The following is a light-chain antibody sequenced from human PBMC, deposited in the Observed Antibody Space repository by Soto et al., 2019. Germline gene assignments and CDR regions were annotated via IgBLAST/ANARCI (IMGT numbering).Light chain of an antibody. J-gene: IGKJ4*01. Sequence: EMLLTQSPGTRSLSPGERATLSCRASQSVSSSYLAWYQQKPGQAPRLLIYGASSRATGIPDRFSGSGSGTDFTLTISRLEPEDFAVYYCQQYGSSPPATFGGGTKVDIK. V-gene: IGKV3-20*01. CDR2: GAS. CDR1: QSVSSSY. CDR3: QQYGSSPPAT.